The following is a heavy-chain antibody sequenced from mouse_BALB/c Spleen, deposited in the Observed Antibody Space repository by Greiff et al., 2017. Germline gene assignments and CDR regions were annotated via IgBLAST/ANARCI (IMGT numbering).Heavy chain of an antibody. CDR3: ARFYDGYWYFDV. J-gene: IGHJ1*01. D-gene: IGHD2-3*01. CDR2: INPYNDGT. Sequence: VQLKESGPELVKPGASVKMSCKASGYTFTSYVMHWVKQKPGQGLEWIGYINPYNDGTKYNEKFKGKATLTSDKSSSTAYMELSSLTSEDSAVYYCARFYDGYWYFDVWGAGTTVTVSS. V-gene: IGHV1-14*01. CDR1: GYTFTSYV.